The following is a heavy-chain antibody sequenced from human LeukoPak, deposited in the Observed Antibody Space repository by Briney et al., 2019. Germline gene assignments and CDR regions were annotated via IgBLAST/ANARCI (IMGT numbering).Heavy chain of an antibody. CDR3: ARIVEQQLHYGMDV. J-gene: IGHJ6*02. D-gene: IGHD6-13*01. Sequence: GASVKVSCKASGGTFSSYAISWVRQAPGQGLEWMGGIIPIFGTANYAQKFQGRVTITADESTSTAYMELSSLRSEDTAVYYCARIVEQQLHYGMDVWGQGTTVTVSS. CDR2: IIPIFGTA. CDR1: GGTFSSYA. V-gene: IGHV1-69*13.